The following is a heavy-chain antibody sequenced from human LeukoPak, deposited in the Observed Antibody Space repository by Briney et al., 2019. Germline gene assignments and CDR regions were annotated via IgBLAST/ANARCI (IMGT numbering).Heavy chain of an antibody. D-gene: IGHD3-22*01. J-gene: IGHJ4*02. V-gene: IGHV4-59*01. CDR1: GVSISIYY. CDR3: ARHDSSGYYPDY. Sequence: SETLSLTCSVSGVSISIYYWSWVRQPPGKGLEWIGYIYNSGSTNYNPSLKSRVTISVDTSKNQFSLKLSSVTAADTAVYYCARHDSSGYYPDYWGQGTLVTVSS. CDR2: IYNSGST.